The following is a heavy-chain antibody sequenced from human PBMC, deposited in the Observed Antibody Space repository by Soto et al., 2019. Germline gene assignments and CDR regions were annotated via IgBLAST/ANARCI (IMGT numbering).Heavy chain of an antibody. V-gene: IGHV3-23*01. CDR1: GFTFSTYA. CDR3: AKELRDDHNLAYFDY. J-gene: IGHJ4*02. Sequence: PGGSLRLSCIASGFTFSTYAMSWVRQAPGKGPEWVSAISGSGSRVLYADSVKGRFIISRDNSMNTLYLQMNSLTGEDTALYYCAKELRDDHNLAYFDYWGQGTRVTVSS. CDR2: ISGSGSRV. D-gene: IGHD2-21*01.